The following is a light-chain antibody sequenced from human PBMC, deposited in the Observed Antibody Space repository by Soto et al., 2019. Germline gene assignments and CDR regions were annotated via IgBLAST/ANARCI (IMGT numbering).Light chain of an antibody. CDR3: QQRRSWPPTIT. CDR1: QSVSTY. V-gene: IGKV3-11*01. J-gene: IGKJ5*01. Sequence: EIVLTQSPATLSFXXGXXXXXXXISIQSVSTYLAWYQQRPGQAPRLLIYDASYRATDIPPRFSGSGSGTDFTLTISSLEPEDFAVYYCQQRRSWPPTITFGQGTRLEIK. CDR2: DAS.